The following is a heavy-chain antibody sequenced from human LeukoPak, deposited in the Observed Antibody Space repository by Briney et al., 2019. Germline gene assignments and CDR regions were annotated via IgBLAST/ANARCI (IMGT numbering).Heavy chain of an antibody. CDR3: ARDSASTPLDY. CDR1: GFTFSSYG. J-gene: IGHJ4*02. Sequence: GGSLRLSCATSGFTFSSYGIHWVRQAPGRGMEWVAVVSNDGRNEYYADSVQGRFSISRDNSKNTVYLQMNSLRAEDTAVYYCARDSASTPLDYWGQGTLVTVSS. D-gene: IGHD1-26*01. V-gene: IGHV3-33*01. CDR2: VSNDGRNE.